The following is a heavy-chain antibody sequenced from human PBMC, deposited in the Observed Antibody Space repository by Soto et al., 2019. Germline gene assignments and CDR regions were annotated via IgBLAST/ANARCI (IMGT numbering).Heavy chain of an antibody. CDR1: GFTFDDHA. CDR3: AKERVRDFDG. V-gene: IGHV3-9*01. Sequence: VQLVESGGGLMWPGGSLRLSCAASGFTFDDHAMHWVRQAAGKGLEWISAITWNSVALDYADSVKGRFTISRDNAKNSLYLQMNSLRPEDTALYYCAKERVRDFDGWGQGTLVTVSS. CDR2: ITWNSVAL. D-gene: IGHD3-9*01. J-gene: IGHJ4*02.